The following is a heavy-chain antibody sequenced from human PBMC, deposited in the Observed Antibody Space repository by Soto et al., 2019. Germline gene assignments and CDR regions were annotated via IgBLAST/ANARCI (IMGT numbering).Heavy chain of an antibody. CDR2: IVVGSGNT. CDR1: GFTFTSSA. CDR3: AADPLHAENFDY. V-gene: IGHV1-58*01. J-gene: IGHJ4*02. Sequence: SEKVSCKASGFTFTSSAVQWVRQARGQRLEWIGWIVVGSGNTNYAQKFQERVTITRDMSTSTAYMELSSLRSEDTAVYYCAADPLHAENFDYWGQGTLVTVSS.